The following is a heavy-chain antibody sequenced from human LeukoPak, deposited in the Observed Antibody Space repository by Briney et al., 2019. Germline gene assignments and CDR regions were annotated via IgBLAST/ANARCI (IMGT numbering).Heavy chain of an antibody. CDR3: AKDPGSTSCCGVLGDY. Sequence: PGGSLRLSCAASGFTFSSYGMHWVRQAPGKGLEWVAFIRYDGSNKYYADSVKGRFTISRDNSKNTLYLRINSLRAEDTAVYYCAKDPGSTSCCGVLGDYWGQGILVTVSS. D-gene: IGHD2-2*01. V-gene: IGHV3-30*02. CDR2: IRYDGSNK. CDR1: GFTFSSYG. J-gene: IGHJ4*02.